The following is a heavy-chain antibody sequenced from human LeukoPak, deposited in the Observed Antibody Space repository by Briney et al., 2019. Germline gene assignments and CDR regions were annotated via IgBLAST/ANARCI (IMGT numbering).Heavy chain of an antibody. CDR2: IIPIFGTA. J-gene: IGHJ6*04. CDR1: GGTFSSYA. CDR3: ARGCSGGSCHNDYYYYGMDV. V-gene: IGHV1-69*01. Sequence: SVKVSCKASGGTFSSYAISWERQAPGQGLEWMGGIIPIFGTANYAQKFQGRVTITANESTSTAYMELSSLRSEDTAVYYCARGCSGGSCHNDYYYYGMDVWGKGTTVTVSS. D-gene: IGHD2-15*01.